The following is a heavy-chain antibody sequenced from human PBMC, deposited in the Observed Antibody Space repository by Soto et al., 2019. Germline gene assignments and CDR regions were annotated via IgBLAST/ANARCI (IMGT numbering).Heavy chain of an antibody. J-gene: IGHJ6*04. CDR1: GGSISSGGYY. CDR3: ARVDCSSTSCPSGDYYYARAV. D-gene: IGHD2-2*01. CDR2: IYYSGST. Sequence: TLSLTCAFCGGSISSGGYYWSWIRQHPGKGLEWIGYIYYSGSTYYNPSLKSRVTISVDTSKNQFSLKLSSVTAADTAVHYCARVDCSSTSCPSGDYYYARAVRAKGTTVPVSS. V-gene: IGHV4-31*11.